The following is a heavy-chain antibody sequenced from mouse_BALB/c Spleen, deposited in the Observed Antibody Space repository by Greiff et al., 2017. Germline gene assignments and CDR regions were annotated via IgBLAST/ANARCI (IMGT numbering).Heavy chain of an antibody. Sequence: EVKLVESGPGLVKPSQSLSLTCSVTGYSITSGYYWNWIRQFPGNKLEWMGYISYDGSNNYNPSLKNRISITRDTSKNQFFLKLNSVTTEDTATYYCARDGYDYDVAWFAYWGQGTLVTVSA. CDR1: GYSITSGYY. V-gene: IGHV3-6*02. D-gene: IGHD2-4*01. J-gene: IGHJ3*01. CDR2: ISYDGSN. CDR3: ARDGYDYDVAWFAY.